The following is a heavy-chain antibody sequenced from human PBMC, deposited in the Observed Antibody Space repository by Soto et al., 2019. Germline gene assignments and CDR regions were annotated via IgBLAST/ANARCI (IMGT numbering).Heavy chain of an antibody. CDR1: GGSISSGGYY. V-gene: IGHV4-31*03. CDR3: ARDSDPLYCSSTSCNSQFGWFDP. CDR2: IYYSGST. J-gene: IGHJ5*02. D-gene: IGHD2-2*02. Sequence: QVQLQESGPGLVKPSQTLSLTCTVSGGSISSGGYYWSWIRQHPGKGLEWIGYIYYSGSTYYNPYLRCRVTISVDTSKNQFSLKLSSVTAADTAVYYCARDSDPLYCSSTSCNSQFGWFDPWGQGTLVTVSS.